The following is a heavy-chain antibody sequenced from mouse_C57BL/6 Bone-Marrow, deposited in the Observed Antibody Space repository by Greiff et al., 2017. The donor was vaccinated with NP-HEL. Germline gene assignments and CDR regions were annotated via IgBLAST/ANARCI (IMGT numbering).Heavy chain of an antibody. CDR1: GYTFTSYW. Sequence: QVQLQQPGAELVKPGASVKMSCKASGYTFTSYWITWVKQRPGQGLEWIGDIYPGSGSTNYNEKFKSKATLTVDTSSSTAYMQLSSLTSEDSAVYYCARRPDWDGAWFAYRGQETLVTVSA. CDR2: IYPGSGST. V-gene: IGHV1-55*01. CDR3: ARRPDWDGAWFAY. D-gene: IGHD4-1*01. J-gene: IGHJ3*01.